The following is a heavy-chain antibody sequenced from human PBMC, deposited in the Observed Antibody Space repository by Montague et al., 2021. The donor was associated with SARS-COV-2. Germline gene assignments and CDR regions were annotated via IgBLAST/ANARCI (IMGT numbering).Heavy chain of an antibody. Sequence: SETLSLTCTVSGGSISSSSYYWGWIRQPPGKGLEWIGSIYYSGSTYYNPSLKSRVTISVDTSKNQFSLKLSSVTAADTAVYYCARNTEWLLWEDYYYGMDVWGQGTTVTVSS. V-gene: IGHV4-39*01. J-gene: IGHJ6*02. CDR3: ARNTEWLLWEDYYYGMDV. CDR1: GGSISSSSYY. CDR2: IYYSGST. D-gene: IGHD5-12*01.